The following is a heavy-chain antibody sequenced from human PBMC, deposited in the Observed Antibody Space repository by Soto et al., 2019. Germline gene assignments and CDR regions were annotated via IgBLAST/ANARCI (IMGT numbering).Heavy chain of an antibody. J-gene: IGHJ4*02. D-gene: IGHD1-26*01. CDR1: GFTFSSYA. CDR3: ARGGEWELLRGTYFDC. CDR2: ISYDGSNK. Sequence: QVQLVESGGGVVQPGRSLRLSCAASGFTFSSYAMHWVRQAPGKGLEWVAVISYDGSNKYYADSVKGRFTISRDNSKNTLDLQMNSLRAEDTAVYYCARGGEWELLRGTYFDCWGQGTLVTVSS. V-gene: IGHV3-30-3*01.